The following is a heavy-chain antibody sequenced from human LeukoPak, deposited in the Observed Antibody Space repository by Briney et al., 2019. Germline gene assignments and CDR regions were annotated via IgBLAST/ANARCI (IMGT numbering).Heavy chain of an antibody. D-gene: IGHD3-10*01. CDR1: GFTFDDYA. CDR2: ISWNSGSI. CDR3: AKGQGRHYYYYGMDV. V-gene: IGHV3-9*01. J-gene: IGHJ6*02. Sequence: PGGSLRLSCAASGFTFDDYAMHWVRQAPGKGLEWVSGISWNSGSIGYADSVKGRFTISRDNAKNSLYLQMNSLRAEDTALYYCAKGQGRHYYYYGMDVWGQGTTVTVSS.